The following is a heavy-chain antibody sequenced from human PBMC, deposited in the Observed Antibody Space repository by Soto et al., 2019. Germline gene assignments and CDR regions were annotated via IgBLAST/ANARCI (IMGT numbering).Heavy chain of an antibody. CDR3: ARVVVGVVPAALRYYYYYMDV. CDR2: INHSGST. D-gene: IGHD2-2*01. CDR1: GGSFSGYY. J-gene: IGHJ6*03. V-gene: IGHV4-34*01. Sequence: SETLSLTCAVYGGSFSGYYWSWIRQPPGKGLEWIGEINHSGSTNYNPSLKSRVTISVDTSKNQFSLKLSSVTAADTAVYYCARVVVGVVPAALRYYYYYMDVWGKGTTVTVSS.